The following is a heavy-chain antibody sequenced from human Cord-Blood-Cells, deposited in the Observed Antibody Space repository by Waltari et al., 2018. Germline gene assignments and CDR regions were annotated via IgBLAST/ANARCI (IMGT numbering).Heavy chain of an antibody. D-gene: IGHD6-13*01. CDR1: GGSISSYY. Sequence: QVQLQESGPGLVKPSETLSLTCTVSGGSISSYYWSWIRQPAGKGLGWIGRIYTSGSTNYTPSLKSRVTMSVDTSRNQFSLKLSSVTAADTAVYYCARDGAPGIAAAGTASFDYWGQGTLVTVSS. CDR2: IYTSGST. J-gene: IGHJ4*02. V-gene: IGHV4-4*07. CDR3: ARDGAPGIAAAGTASFDY.